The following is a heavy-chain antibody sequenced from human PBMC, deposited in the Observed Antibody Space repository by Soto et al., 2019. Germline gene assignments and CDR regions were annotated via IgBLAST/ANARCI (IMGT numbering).Heavy chain of an antibody. J-gene: IGHJ4*02. Sequence: EVHLLESGGGLVQTGESLRLSCLTSGFTFSSSAMTWVRQAPGKGLDWVSAITESGDGTFYADSVKGRFTISRDNSKNTLFLQMNSLTIEDTALYYCATSIGALNEYWGQGNLVTVSS. D-gene: IGHD3-16*01. CDR3: ATSIGALNEY. CDR1: GFTFSSSA. V-gene: IGHV3-23*01. CDR2: ITESGDGT.